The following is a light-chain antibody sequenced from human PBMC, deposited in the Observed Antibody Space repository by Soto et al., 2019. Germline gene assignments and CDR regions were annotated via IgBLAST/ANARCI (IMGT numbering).Light chain of an antibody. CDR3: QQYHSYSLT. J-gene: IGKJ4*01. CDR1: QSISSW. V-gene: IGKV1-5*03. Sequence: DIHMTQSPSTLSASVGDRVTITCRASQSISSWLAWYQQKPGKAPKLLIYKASSLEGGVPSRFSGSGSGTDFTLTISSLQPDDFATYYCQQYHSYSLTFGGGTRVAI. CDR2: KAS.